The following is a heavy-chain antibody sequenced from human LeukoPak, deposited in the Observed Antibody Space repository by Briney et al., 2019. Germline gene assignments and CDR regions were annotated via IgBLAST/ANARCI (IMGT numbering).Heavy chain of an antibody. CDR2: INPSGGST. V-gene: IGHV1-46*01. D-gene: IGHD2-15*01. Sequence: GASVKVSCKASGYTFTSYYMHWVRQAPGQGLEWMGIINPSGGSTSYAQKFQGRVTMTRDMSTGTVYMELSSLRSEDTAVYYCARDDHYCSGGSCYRLRAFDYWGQGTLVTVSS. CDR3: ARDDHYCSGGSCYRLRAFDY. CDR1: GYTFTSYY. J-gene: IGHJ4*02.